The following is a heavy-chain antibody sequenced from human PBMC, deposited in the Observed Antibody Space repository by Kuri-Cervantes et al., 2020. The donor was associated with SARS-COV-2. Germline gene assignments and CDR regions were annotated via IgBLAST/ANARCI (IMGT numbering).Heavy chain of an antibody. Sequence: ESLKISCAVYGGSFSGYYWSWIRQPPGKGLEWIGEINHSGSTYYNPYLKSRVTISVDTSKNQFSLKLSSVTAADTAVYYCARRYCSSTSCYINWFDPWGQGTLVTVSS. CDR2: INHSGST. CDR3: ARRYCSSTSCYINWFDP. D-gene: IGHD2-2*02. V-gene: IGHV4-34*01. CDR1: GGSFSGYY. J-gene: IGHJ5*02.